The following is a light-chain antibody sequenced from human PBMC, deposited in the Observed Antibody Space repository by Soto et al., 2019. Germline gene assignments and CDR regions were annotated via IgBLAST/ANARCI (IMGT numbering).Light chain of an antibody. V-gene: IGKV1-5*03. CDR2: RVS. CDR1: QSFSSW. Sequence: DIQMTQSPSTLSASVGDRVTITCRASQSFSSWLAWYQQKPGKAPKLLIYRVSNLESGVPSRFTGSGSGTEFTLTINSLQPDDAATYYCQQYYSYPLTFGGGTKVEIK. CDR3: QQYYSYPLT. J-gene: IGKJ4*01.